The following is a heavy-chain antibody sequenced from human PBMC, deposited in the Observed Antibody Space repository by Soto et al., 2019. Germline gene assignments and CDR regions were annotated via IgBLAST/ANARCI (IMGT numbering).Heavy chain of an antibody. CDR2: ISAYNGNT. V-gene: IGHV1-18*01. CDR3: ARDEGFGQLSC. D-gene: IGHD3-10*01. J-gene: IGHJ4*02. CDR1: GYTFDTYC. Sequence: ASVEVCCKASGYTFDTYCLSWVRQAPGQGLEWMGWISAYNGNTNYAQKLQGRVTMTTDTSTSTAYMELRSLRSDDTAVYYCARDEGFGQLSCWGQGTLVTVSS.